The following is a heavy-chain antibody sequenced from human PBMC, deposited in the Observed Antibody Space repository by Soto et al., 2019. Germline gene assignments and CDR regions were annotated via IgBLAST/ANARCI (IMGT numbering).Heavy chain of an antibody. CDR2: IIPIFGRP. D-gene: IGHD4-17*01. CDR3: ARAPYEDYAVPEPNYFDS. CDR1: GGTFSTLA. J-gene: IGHJ4*02. Sequence: QVQLVQSGTEVKKPGSSVKVSCKASGGTFSTLAVSWVRQAPGQGLEWKGGIIPIFGRPVYAQKFQGRVTITADESTSIVYMKLSSLSSADTAVYYCARAPYEDYAVPEPNYFDSWGQGTLVTVSS. V-gene: IGHV1-69*01.